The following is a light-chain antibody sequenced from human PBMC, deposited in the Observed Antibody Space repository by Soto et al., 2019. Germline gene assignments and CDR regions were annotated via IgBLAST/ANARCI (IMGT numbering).Light chain of an antibody. CDR1: QSVSSSY. V-gene: IGKV3-20*01. J-gene: IGKJ2*01. CDR3: QQYGSLPHPWVT. CDR2: GAS. Sequence: EIVLTQSPGTLSLSPGERATLSCRASQSVSSSYLAWYQQKPGQAPRLLISGASTRATGIPDRCSGSGSESDLALTITRLEPEDFAVYYCQQYGSLPHPWVTFGQGTKREIK.